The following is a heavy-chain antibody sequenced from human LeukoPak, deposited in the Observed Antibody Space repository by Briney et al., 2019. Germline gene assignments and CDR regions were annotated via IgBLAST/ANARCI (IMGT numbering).Heavy chain of an antibody. CDR3: ARGDDDTAMVRGAFDI. D-gene: IGHD5-18*01. Sequence: GGSLRLSCAASGFTFDDYGMSWVRQAPGKGLEWVSGINWNGGSTGYADSVKGRFTISRDNAKNSLYLQMNSLRAEDTASYYCARGDDDTAMVRGAFDIWGQGTMVTVSS. CDR1: GFTFDDYG. CDR2: INWNGGST. J-gene: IGHJ3*02. V-gene: IGHV3-20*04.